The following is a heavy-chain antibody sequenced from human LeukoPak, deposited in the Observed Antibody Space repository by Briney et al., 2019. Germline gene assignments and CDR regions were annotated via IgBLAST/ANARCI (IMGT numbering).Heavy chain of an antibody. CDR2: IYYSGST. V-gene: IGHV4-59*08. J-gene: IGHJ4*02. Sequence: SETLSLTCTVSGGSISSYYWSWIRQPPGKGLEWIGYIYYSGSTNYNPSLKSRVTISVDTSKNQFSLKLSSVTAADTAVYYCARIQLWFFDYWGQGTLVTVSS. D-gene: IGHD5-18*01. CDR3: ARIQLWFFDY. CDR1: GGSISSYY.